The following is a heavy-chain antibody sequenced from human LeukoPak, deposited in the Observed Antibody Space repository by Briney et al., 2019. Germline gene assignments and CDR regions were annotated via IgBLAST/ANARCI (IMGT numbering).Heavy chain of an antibody. Sequence: ASVKVSCEASVYTFPSYDIHWVRQATGQAREWMGWMNPNSCNTRYAQKFQERDTITRNISMRTGYMALSSLRSEDTAVYYCASGSSIRYYDSWSGYFGDYYFDYWGQGTLVTVSS. V-gene: IGHV1-8*02. J-gene: IGHJ4*02. CDR2: MNPNSCNT. D-gene: IGHD3-3*01. CDR1: VYTFPSYD. CDR3: ASGSSIRYYDSWSGYFGDYYFDY.